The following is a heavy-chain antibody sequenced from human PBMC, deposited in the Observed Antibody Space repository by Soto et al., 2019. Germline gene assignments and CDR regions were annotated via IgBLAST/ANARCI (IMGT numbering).Heavy chain of an antibody. CDR3: AKDPYNNYVSYFDY. CDR1: GFTFSSYA. CDR2: ITGGGGRT. J-gene: IGHJ4*02. Sequence: PGGSLRLSCAASGFTFSSYAMSWVRQAPGKGLEWVSAITGGGGRTYYADSVKGRLTISRDNSMNTLYLQMNSLRVEDTAVYYCAKDPYNNYVSYFDYWGQGTLVTVSS. V-gene: IGHV3-23*01. D-gene: IGHD4-4*01.